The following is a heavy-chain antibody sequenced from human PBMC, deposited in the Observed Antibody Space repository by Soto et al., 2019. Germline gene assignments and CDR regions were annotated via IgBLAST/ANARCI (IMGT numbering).Heavy chain of an antibody. D-gene: IGHD2-21*02. CDR3: ARDGSRGGDLDY. J-gene: IGHJ4*02. Sequence: EVQLVESGGGLVQPGGSLRLSCAASGFTFSNYWMDWFRQAPGKGLVWVSRIKRDGSSISYADSVKGRVTISRDNAKNTLYLQMNSLRAEDTAVYYCARDGSRGGDLDYWGQGTLVTVSS. CDR1: GFTFSNYW. CDR2: IKRDGSSI. V-gene: IGHV3-74*01.